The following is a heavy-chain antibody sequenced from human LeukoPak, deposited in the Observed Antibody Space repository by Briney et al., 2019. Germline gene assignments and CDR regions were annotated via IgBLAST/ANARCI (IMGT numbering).Heavy chain of an antibody. CDR3: ISLDYYGSGSLD. J-gene: IGHJ4*02. CDR2: IRSKANSYVT. Sequence: GGSLRLSCAASGFTFSGSTMHWVRQASGKGLEWVGRIRSKANSYVTAYAASVKGRFTISRDDSKNMAYLQMNSLKTEDTAVYYCISLDYYGSGSLDWGQGTLVTVSS. V-gene: IGHV3-73*01. CDR1: GFTFSGST. D-gene: IGHD3-10*01.